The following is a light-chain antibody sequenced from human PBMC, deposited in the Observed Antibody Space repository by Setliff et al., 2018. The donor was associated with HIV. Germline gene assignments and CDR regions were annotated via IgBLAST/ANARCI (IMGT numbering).Light chain of an antibody. Sequence: QSALAQPVSVSGSPGQSITISCTGTSSDIGRYNLVSWYQQYPGKAPKLMIYQATKRPPGVSNRFSGSKSGNTASLTISGLQAEDEADYYCCSNTGSNTYVFGSGTKVTVL. CDR2: QAT. J-gene: IGLJ1*01. V-gene: IGLV2-23*01. CDR3: CSNTGSNTYV. CDR1: SSDIGRYNL.